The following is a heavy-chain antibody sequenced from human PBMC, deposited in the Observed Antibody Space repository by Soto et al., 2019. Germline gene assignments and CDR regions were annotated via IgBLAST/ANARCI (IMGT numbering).Heavy chain of an antibody. CDR1: CGSISSGDYS. D-gene: IGHD3-9*01. CDR3: ARAGYDILTGFPRNFDY. CDR2: IYYSGST. Sequence: SETLSLTCTVSCGSISSGDYSWRWIRQPPGKGLEWIGYIYYSGSTYYNPSLKSRVTISVDTSKNQFSLKLSSVTAADTAVYYCARAGYDILTGFPRNFDYWGQGTLVTVSS. V-gene: IGHV4-30-4*01. J-gene: IGHJ4*02.